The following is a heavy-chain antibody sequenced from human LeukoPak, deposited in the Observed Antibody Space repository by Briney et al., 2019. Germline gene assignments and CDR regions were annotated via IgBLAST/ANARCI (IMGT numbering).Heavy chain of an antibody. Sequence: PGGSLRLSCAASGFTFSSYTMNWVRQAPGKGLEWVSSITSSTTYTYYADSVKGRFTISRDNAKNSLYLQMNSLRVEDTAVYYCVNGSQLDYWGQGALVTVSS. CDR1: GFTFSSYT. D-gene: IGHD1-26*01. CDR2: ITSSTTYT. CDR3: VNGSQLDY. J-gene: IGHJ4*02. V-gene: IGHV3-21*01.